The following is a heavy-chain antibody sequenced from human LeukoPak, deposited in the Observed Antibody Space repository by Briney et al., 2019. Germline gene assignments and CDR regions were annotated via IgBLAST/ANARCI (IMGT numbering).Heavy chain of an antibody. D-gene: IGHD5-18*01. V-gene: IGHV3-21*01. Sequence: RTGGSLRLSCAASGFTFSSFSMNWVRQAPGKGLEWVSSISGSDSYIYYADSVKGRFTISRDNAKNSLYLQMNSLGAEDTAVYYCARGDDTAMVSGGYNWFDSWGQGTLVTVSS. CDR3: ARGDDTAMVSGGYNWFDS. J-gene: IGHJ5*01. CDR1: GFTFSSFS. CDR2: ISGSDSYI.